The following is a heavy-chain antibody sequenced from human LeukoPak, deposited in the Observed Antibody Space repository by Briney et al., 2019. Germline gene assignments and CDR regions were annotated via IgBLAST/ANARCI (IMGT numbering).Heavy chain of an antibody. CDR1: GGSISSGGYY. J-gene: IGHJ6*03. V-gene: IGHV4-31*03. CDR2: IYYSGST. CDR3: ARTLYYYYYMDV. Sequence: PSETLSLTCTVSGGSISSGGYYWSWIRQHPGKGLEWIGYIYYSGSTYYNPSLKSRVTISVDTSKNQFSLKLSSVTAADTAVYYCARTLYYYYYMDVWGKGTTVTVSS.